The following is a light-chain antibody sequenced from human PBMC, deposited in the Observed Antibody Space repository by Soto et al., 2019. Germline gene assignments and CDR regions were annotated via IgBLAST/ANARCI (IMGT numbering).Light chain of an antibody. J-gene: IGLJ2*01. CDR2: EVT. Sequence: QSVLTQPASVSGSPGQSITISCTGTSNDVGTYNLVSWYQQHPGKAPKLMIYEVTKRPSGVSNRFSGSKSGNTASLTVSGIQTEDEADYDFCSYASSRVIFGGGTKLTVL. CDR1: SNDVGTYNL. CDR3: CSYASSRVI. V-gene: IGLV2-23*02.